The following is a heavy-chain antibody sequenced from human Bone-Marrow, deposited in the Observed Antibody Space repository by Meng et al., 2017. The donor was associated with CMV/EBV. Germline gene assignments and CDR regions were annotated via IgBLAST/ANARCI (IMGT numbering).Heavy chain of an antibody. Sequence: SETLSLTCTVSGGSISSSSYYWSWIRQPPGKGLEWIGEINHSGSTNYNPSLKSRVTISVDTSKNQFSLKLSSVTAADTAVYYCARGRGLGDYWGQGTLVTVSS. CDR1: GGSISSSSYY. CDR2: INHSGST. J-gene: IGHJ4*02. CDR3: ARGRGLGDY. D-gene: IGHD3-16*01. V-gene: IGHV4-39*01.